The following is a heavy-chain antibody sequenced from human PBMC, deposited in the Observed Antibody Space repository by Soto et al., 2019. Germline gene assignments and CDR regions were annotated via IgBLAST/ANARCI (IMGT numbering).Heavy chain of an antibody. D-gene: IGHD3-22*01. CDR1: GGSISSYY. CDR3: ARSDHYYYDSSGYWDY. V-gene: IGHV4-59*08. Sequence: SETLSLTCTVSGGSISSYYWSWIRQPPGKGLEWIGYIYYSGSTNYNPSLKSRLTISVDTSKNQFSLKLSSVTAADTAVYYCARSDHYYYDSSGYWDYWGQGNLVTGSS. J-gene: IGHJ4*02. CDR2: IYYSGST.